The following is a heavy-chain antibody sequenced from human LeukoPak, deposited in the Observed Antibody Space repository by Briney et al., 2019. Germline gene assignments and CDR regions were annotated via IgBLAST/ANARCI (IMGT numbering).Heavy chain of an antibody. CDR2: IYYSGST. CDR1: GGSISSSSYY. CDR3: ARLGIAVAGDYYYFGMDV. D-gene: IGHD6-19*01. Sequence: KLRKTLSLTCTVSGGSISSSSYYWGWIRQPPGKGLEWIGSIYYSGSTYYNPSLKSRVTISVDTSKNQFSLKLSSVTAADTAVYYCARLGIAVAGDYYYFGMDVWGQGTTVTVSS. J-gene: IGHJ6*02. V-gene: IGHV4-39*01.